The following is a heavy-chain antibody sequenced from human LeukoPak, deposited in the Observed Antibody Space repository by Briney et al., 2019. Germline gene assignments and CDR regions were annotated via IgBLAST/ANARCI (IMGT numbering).Heavy chain of an antibody. J-gene: IGHJ4*02. V-gene: IGHV3-7*01. CDR1: GFTFSRYW. Sequence: PGGSLRLSCAASGFTFSRYWMSWVRQAPGKGLEWVANINEDGREKDYGGSVKGRFTISRDNAKNSLYLQMNSLRAEDTAVYFCASAPNENYFDFWGQGTLVTVSS. CDR2: INEDGREK. CDR3: ASAPNENYFDF.